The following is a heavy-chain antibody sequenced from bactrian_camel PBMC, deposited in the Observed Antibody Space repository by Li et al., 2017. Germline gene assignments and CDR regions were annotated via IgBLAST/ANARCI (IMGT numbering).Heavy chain of an antibody. D-gene: IGHD2*01. Sequence: HVQLVESGGGSVQAGGSLRLSCAVSGYRHCVAWFRQVPGKAREGVASISSPVGTTYYRDDSLKGRFTISRDSAKNTVYLEMYGLEPGDTAMYYCAAHSGVYCYTVPIGYTFWGQGTQVTVS. CDR2: ISSPVGTT. J-gene: IGHJ4*01. V-gene: IGHV3S61*01. CDR3: AAHSGVYCYTVPIGYTF. CDR1: GYRHC.